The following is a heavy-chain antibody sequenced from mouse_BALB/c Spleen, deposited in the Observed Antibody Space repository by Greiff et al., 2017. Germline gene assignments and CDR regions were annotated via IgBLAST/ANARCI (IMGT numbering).Heavy chain of an antibody. Sequence: EVQLQQSGAELVRSGASVKLSCTASGFNIKDYYMHWVKQRPEQGLEWIGWIDPENGDTEYAPKFQGKATMTADTSSNTAYLQLSSLTSEDTAVYYCNGELGAGTAWFAYWGQGTLVTVSA. CDR2: IDPENGDT. D-gene: IGHD4-1*01. CDR3: NGELGAGTAWFAY. J-gene: IGHJ3*01. CDR1: GFNIKDYY. V-gene: IGHV14-4*02.